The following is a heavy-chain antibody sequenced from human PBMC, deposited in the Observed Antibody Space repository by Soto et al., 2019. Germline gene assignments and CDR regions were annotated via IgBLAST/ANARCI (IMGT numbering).Heavy chain of an antibody. Sequence: SETLSLTCTVSGGSISSYYWSWIRQPPGKGLEWIGYIYYSGSTNYNPSRKSRVTISVDTSKNQFSLKLSSVTAADTAVYYWASSRAAAMRTGYYYMDVWGKGTTVTGSS. D-gene: IGHD2-2*01. CDR3: ASSRAAAMRTGYYYMDV. CDR1: GGSISSYY. CDR2: IYYSGST. J-gene: IGHJ6*03. V-gene: IGHV4-59*01.